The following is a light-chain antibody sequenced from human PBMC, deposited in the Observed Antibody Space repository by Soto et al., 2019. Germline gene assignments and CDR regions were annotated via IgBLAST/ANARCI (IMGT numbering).Light chain of an antibody. CDR3: QLYYSYPYT. CDR1: QSISSY. V-gene: IGKV1-8*01. CDR2: AAS. Sequence: AIRMTQSPSSLSASTGDRATITCRASQSISSYLAWYQQKPGKAPKLLIYAASTLQSGVPSRFSGSGSGTNFTLTISCLQSEDFATYFCQLYYSYPYTFGQGTKLEI. J-gene: IGKJ2*01.